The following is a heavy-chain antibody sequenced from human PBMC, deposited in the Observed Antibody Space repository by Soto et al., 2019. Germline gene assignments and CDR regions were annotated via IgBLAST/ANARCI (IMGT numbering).Heavy chain of an antibody. CDR2: IYWSGDQ. J-gene: IGHJ4*02. Sequence: QITLKESGPTLVKPTQTLTLTCTFSGFSLDTSPEGVAWICQPPGKALEWLALIYWSGDQGYNPSLRSRLTITKDISKNQVGLTKTNMDPVDTATFFCAHIMNRAFAYGGGPSFDYWGQGTLLTGSS. CDR3: AHIMNRAFAYGGGPSFDY. CDR1: GFSLDTSPEG. V-gene: IGHV2-5*01. D-gene: IGHD3-16*01.